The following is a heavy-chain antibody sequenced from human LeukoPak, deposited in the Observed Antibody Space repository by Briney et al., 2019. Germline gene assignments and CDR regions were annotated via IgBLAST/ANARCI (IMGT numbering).Heavy chain of an antibody. CDR1: GFTFSSYR. J-gene: IGHJ3*02. Sequence: AESLSLTCAASGFTFSSYRWQWVVQAPGKERLWVLRINSDGSSTTYADSVKGRFTISRDNAKNTVYLQMNSLRAEDTAVYYCARQSGGILRAFDIWGQGTMVTVSS. V-gene: IGHV3-74*01. D-gene: IGHD3-16*01. CDR3: ARQSGGILRAFDI. CDR2: INSDGSST.